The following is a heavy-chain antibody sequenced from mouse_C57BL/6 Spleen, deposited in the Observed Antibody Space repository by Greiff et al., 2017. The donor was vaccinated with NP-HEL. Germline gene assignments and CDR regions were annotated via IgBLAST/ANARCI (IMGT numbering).Heavy chain of an antibody. J-gene: IGHJ1*03. Sequence: QVQLKQPGAELVKPGASVKLFCKASGYTFTCYWLQWVKQRPGQGLEWIGEIDPSDCYTYYTQKFTGKAPFTVDTSSITAYMQLSILTSEDSAVYYCAIYYGSSYGYFDVWGTGTTVTVSS. CDR1: GYTFTCYW. CDR2: IDPSDCYT. D-gene: IGHD1-1*01. CDR3: AIYYGSSYGYFDV. V-gene: IGHV1-50*01.